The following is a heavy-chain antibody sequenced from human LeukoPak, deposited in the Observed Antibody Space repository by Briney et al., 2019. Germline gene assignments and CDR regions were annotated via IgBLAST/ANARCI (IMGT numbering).Heavy chain of an antibody. CDR1: GFTFSSFG. D-gene: IGHD3-10*01. CDR3: ARDGKGFGELLY. J-gene: IGHJ4*02. V-gene: IGHV3-33*01. CDR2: VWYDGSKR. Sequence: GGSLRLSCAASGFTFSSFGMHWVRQAPGKGLEWVAIVWYDGSKRYYADSVKGRSTTSRDDSKNTLYLQMNSLRAEDTAVYYCARDGKGFGELLYWGQGTLVTVSS.